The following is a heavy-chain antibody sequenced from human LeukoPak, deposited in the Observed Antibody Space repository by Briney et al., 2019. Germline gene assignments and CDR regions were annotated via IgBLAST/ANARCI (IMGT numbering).Heavy chain of an antibody. CDR2: IYSGGST. J-gene: IGHJ5*02. CDR1: GFTVSSNY. V-gene: IGHV3-66*01. CDR3: ARVVAALHNWFDP. D-gene: IGHD6-6*01. Sequence: GGSLRLSCAASGFTVSSNYMSWVRQAPGKGLEWVSVIYSGGSTYYAGSVKGRFTISRDNSKNTLYLQMNSLRAEDTAAYYCARVVAALHNWFDPWGQGTLVTVSS.